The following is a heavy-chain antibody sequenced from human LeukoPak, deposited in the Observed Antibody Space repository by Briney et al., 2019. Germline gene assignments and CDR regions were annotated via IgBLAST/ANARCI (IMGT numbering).Heavy chain of an antibody. CDR2: IYPGDSDT. D-gene: IGHD2-15*01. Sequence: KFGESLKISCKGSGYSFTSSWIGWVRQMPGKGLEWMGIIYPGDSDTRYSPSFQGQVTISADKSISTAYLQWSSLKASDPAMYYCARHKGYCSGGSCAIPQPLDYWGQGTLVTVSS. V-gene: IGHV5-51*01. J-gene: IGHJ4*02. CDR1: GYSFTSSW. CDR3: ARHKGYCSGGSCAIPQPLDY.